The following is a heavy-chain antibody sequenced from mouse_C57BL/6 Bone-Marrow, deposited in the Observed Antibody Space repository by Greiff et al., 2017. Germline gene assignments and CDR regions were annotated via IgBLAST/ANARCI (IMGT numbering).Heavy chain of an antibody. V-gene: IGHV5-16*01. Sequence: EVMLVESEGGLVQPGSSMKLSCTASGFTFSDYYMAWVRQVPEKGLEWVANINYDGSSTYYLDSLKSRFIISRDNAKNILYLQMSSLKSEDTATYYCARCYGNVKDAMDYWGQGTSVTVSS. J-gene: IGHJ4*01. CDR3: ARCYGNVKDAMDY. CDR1: GFTFSDYY. D-gene: IGHD2-1*01. CDR2: INYDGSST.